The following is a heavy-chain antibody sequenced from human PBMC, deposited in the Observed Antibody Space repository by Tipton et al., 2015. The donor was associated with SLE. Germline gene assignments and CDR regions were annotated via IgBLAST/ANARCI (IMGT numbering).Heavy chain of an antibody. Sequence: LRLSCTVSGGSISSGGYYWSWIRQPAGKGLEWIGRIYTSGSTNYNPSLKSRVTISVDTSKNQFSLKLSSVTAADTAVYYCARDHSGSVGTYFDYWGQGTLVTVSS. D-gene: IGHD1-26*01. CDR2: IYTSGST. CDR1: GGSISSGGYY. V-gene: IGHV4-61*02. J-gene: IGHJ4*02. CDR3: ARDHSGSVGTYFDY.